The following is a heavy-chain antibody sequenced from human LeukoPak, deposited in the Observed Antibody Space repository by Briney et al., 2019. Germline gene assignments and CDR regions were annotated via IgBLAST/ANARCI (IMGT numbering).Heavy chain of an antibody. CDR1: GDCISSYY. Sequence: PSETLSLTCTVSGDCISSYYWSWIRQPPGKGLEWIGYIYTSGGTNYIPSLKGRVTISIDTSKNQFSLKLSSVTAADSAVYYCARLTRLSTSPDRYYLDYWGQGTLVTVSS. D-gene: IGHD6-6*01. CDR3: ARLTRLSTSPDRYYLDY. J-gene: IGHJ4*02. CDR2: IYTSGGT. V-gene: IGHV4-4*09.